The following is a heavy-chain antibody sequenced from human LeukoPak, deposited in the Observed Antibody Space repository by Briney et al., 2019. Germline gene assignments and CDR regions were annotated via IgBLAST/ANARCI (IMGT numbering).Heavy chain of an antibody. CDR3: ATDLSGASDY. CDR1: GFTFSSYW. Sequence: QAGGSLTLSCAASGFTFSSYWMHWVRQAPGRGLVWVSRIDPGGGWTDYADSVKGRFTVSRDNAKNALFLQMNSLRAEDTAVYYCATDLSGASDYWGQGTLVTVSS. D-gene: IGHD3-10*01. J-gene: IGHJ4*02. CDR2: IDPGGGWT. V-gene: IGHV3-74*01.